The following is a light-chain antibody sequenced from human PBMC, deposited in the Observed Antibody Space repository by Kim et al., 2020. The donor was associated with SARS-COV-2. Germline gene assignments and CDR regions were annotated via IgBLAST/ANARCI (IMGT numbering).Light chain of an antibody. J-gene: IGKJ1*01. CDR2: SAS. CDR3: KKYNAAPWT. CDR1: QGISNS. Sequence: DIQMTQSPSSLSASVGDRVTITCRASQGISNSLAWYQQKPGKVPKVLIYSASALQSGVPSRFSGSGSGTDFTLTISSLQPEDVATYYCKKYNAAPWTFGQGTKMDIK. V-gene: IGKV1-27*01.